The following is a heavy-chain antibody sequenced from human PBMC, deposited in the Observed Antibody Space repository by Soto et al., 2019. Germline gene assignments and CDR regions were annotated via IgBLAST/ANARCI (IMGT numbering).Heavy chain of an antibody. D-gene: IGHD3-16*01. V-gene: IGHV1-18*01. J-gene: IGHJ6*02. CDR2: ISAYNGNT. Sequence: ASVKVSCKASGYTFTSYGISWVRQAPGQGLEWMGWISAYNGNTNYAQKLQGRVTMTTDTSTSTAYMELRSLRSEDTAVYYCARDWARVPYYYYGMDVWGQGTTVTVSS. CDR1: GYTFTSYG. CDR3: ARDWARVPYYYYGMDV.